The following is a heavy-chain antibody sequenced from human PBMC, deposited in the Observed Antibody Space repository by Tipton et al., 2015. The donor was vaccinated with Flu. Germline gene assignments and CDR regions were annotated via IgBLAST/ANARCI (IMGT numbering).Heavy chain of an antibody. Sequence: TLSLTCTVSGGSISSYYWSWIRQPPGKGLEWIGYIYYSGSTNYNPSLKSRVTISVDTSKNQFSLKLSSVTAADTAVYYCARDGGSYPFDYGGQGTLVTVSS. J-gene: IGHJ4*02. CDR2: IYYSGST. V-gene: IGHV4-59*01. CDR3: ARDGGSYPFDY. CDR1: GGSISSYY. D-gene: IGHD1-26*01.